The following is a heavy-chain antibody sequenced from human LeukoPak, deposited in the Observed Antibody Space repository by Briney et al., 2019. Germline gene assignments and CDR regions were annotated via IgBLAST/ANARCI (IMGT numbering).Heavy chain of an antibody. Sequence: GGSLRLSCATSGFTFSNYAMTWVRQTPGKGLECVSAITSGGDTHYADSVKGRFTVSRDNSENTLYMQMNSLRAEDTAVYYCAIKGGYSSSWYLSYFDYWGQGTLVTVSS. J-gene: IGHJ4*02. V-gene: IGHV3-23*01. CDR1: GFTFSNYA. CDR3: AIKGGYSSSWYLSYFDY. D-gene: IGHD6-13*01. CDR2: ITSGGDT.